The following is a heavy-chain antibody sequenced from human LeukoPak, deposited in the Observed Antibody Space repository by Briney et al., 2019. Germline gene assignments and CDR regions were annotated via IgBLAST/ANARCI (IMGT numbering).Heavy chain of an antibody. Sequence: GGSLRLSCAASGFTFSTFAMIWVRQPPGKGLEWVSSIFPSGGEIHYADSVKGRFTISRDNSKNTLYLQMNSLTGEDTAIYYCAKESYRLMVTSFDYWGRGTLVTVSS. V-gene: IGHV3-23*01. CDR3: AKESYRLMVTSFDY. J-gene: IGHJ4*02. D-gene: IGHD2-8*01. CDR2: IFPSGGEI. CDR1: GFTFSTFA.